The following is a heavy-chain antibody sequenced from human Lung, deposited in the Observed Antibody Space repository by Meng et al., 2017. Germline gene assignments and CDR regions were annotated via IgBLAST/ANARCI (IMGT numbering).Heavy chain of an antibody. J-gene: IGHJ4*02. CDR2: IDPKSGDT. Sequence: QVQLVQFGAELKKPGASGKVPCKPAGYNFPDYWLHWVRRAPGQGLEWMGRIDPKSGDTHYAQRFQGRVTMTGDTSISTAYMELSGLRSDDTAMYYCARDEDISAAGKLFGDYWGQGTLVTVLL. V-gene: IGHV1-2*06. CDR1: GYNFPDYW. D-gene: IGHD6-13*01. CDR3: ARDEDISAAGKLFGDY.